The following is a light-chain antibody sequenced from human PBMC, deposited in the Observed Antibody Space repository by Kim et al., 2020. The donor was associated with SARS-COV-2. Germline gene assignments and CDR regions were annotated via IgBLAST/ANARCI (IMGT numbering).Light chain of an antibody. CDR3: QSYDSSLSGYV. V-gene: IGLV1-40*01. Sequence: QGVTIYCTGSSSNIGAGYDVHWYQQLPGTAPKLLIYGNSNRPSGVPDRFSGSKSGTSASLTITGLQAEDEADYYCQSYDSSLSGYVFGTGTKVTVL. CDR2: GNS. J-gene: IGLJ1*01. CDR1: SSNIGAGYD.